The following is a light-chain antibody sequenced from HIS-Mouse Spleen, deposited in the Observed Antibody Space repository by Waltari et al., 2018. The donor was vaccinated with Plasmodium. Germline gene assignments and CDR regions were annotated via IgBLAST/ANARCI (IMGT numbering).Light chain of an antibody. V-gene: IGKV3-15*01. J-gene: IGKJ2*01. Sequence: EILMTQSPATLSVSPGERATLSCRASQSVSSNLAWYQQKPGQAPRLLIYGASTRATGIPARFSGSGSGTEFTLTISSMQSEDFAVYYCQQYNNWPPYTFGQGTKL. CDR3: QQYNNWPPYT. CDR1: QSVSSN. CDR2: GAS.